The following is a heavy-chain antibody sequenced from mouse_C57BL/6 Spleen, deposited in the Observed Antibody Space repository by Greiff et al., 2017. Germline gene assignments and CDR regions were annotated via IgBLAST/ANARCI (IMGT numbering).Heavy chain of an antibody. CDR3: ARRVTTASRGFAY. Sequence: EVQRVESGGGLVKPGGSLKLSCAASGFTFSDYGMHWVRQAPEKGLEWVAYISSGSSTIYYADTVKGRFTISRDNAKNTLFLQMTSLRSEDTAMYYCARRVTTASRGFAYWGQGTLVTVSA. D-gene: IGHD1-2*01. J-gene: IGHJ3*01. V-gene: IGHV5-17*01. CDR2: ISSGSSTI. CDR1: GFTFSDYG.